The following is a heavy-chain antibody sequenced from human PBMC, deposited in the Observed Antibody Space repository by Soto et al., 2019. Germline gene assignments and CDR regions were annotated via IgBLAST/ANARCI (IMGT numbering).Heavy chain of an antibody. CDR2: IIPIFGSP. V-gene: IGHV1-69*01. J-gene: IGHJ6*02. D-gene: IGHD2-2*02. Sequence: QVQLVQSGAEVKKPGSSVRVSCKASGGTLRSHAINWVRQAPGQGLEWMGGIIPIFGSPYYAQKFQGRVTITADESSIAAYMELISVRYEDTAVYDCAGTGEIPYYHGMEVWGQGTTVTVSS. CDR1: GGTLRSHA. CDR3: AGTGEIPYYHGMEV.